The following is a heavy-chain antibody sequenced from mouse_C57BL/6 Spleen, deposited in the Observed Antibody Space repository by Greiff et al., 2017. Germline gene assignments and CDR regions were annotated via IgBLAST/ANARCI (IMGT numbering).Heavy chain of an antibody. D-gene: IGHD2-4*01. Sequence: QVQLQQSGAELVRPGASVKLSCKASGYTFTDYYINWVKQRPGQGLEWIARIYPGSGNTYYNEKFKGKATLTAEKSSSTAYMQLSSLTSEDSAVYFCARPSSAYYDYDVGAMDYWGQGTSVTVSS. CDR2: IYPGSGNT. V-gene: IGHV1-76*01. CDR1: GYTFTDYY. J-gene: IGHJ4*01. CDR3: ARPSSAYYDYDVGAMDY.